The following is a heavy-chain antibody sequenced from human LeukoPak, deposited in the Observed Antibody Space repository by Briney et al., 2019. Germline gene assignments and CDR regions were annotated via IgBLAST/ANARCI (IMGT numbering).Heavy chain of an antibody. CDR3: ARDWLQQQLVGY. V-gene: IGHV4-34*01. CDR2: INHSGST. D-gene: IGHD6-13*01. CDR1: GGSFSGYY. J-gene: IGHJ4*02. Sequence: PSETLSLTCAVYGGSFSGYYWSWIRQPPGKGLEWIGEINHSGSTNYNPSLKSRVTISVDTSKNQFSLKLSSVTAADTAVYYCARDWLQQQLVGYRGQGTLVTVSS.